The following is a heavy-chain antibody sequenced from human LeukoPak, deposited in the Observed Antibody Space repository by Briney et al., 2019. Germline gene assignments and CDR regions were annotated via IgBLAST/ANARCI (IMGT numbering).Heavy chain of an antibody. Sequence: SETLSLTCTVSGGSINSYYWNWMRQPPGKGLEWIGYIYYSGGTNYNASLQSRVTISVDTSKNRFSLNLASVTAADTAVYYCARRAAAVGTYYMDVWGKGTTVTVSS. J-gene: IGHJ6*03. CDR3: ARRAAAVGTYYMDV. CDR1: GGSINSYY. D-gene: IGHD6-13*01. V-gene: IGHV4-59*01. CDR2: IYYSGGT.